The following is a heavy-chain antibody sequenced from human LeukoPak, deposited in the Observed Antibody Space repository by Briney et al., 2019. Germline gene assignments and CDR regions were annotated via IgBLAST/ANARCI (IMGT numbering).Heavy chain of an antibody. CDR1: GFTFSGYW. J-gene: IGHJ4*02. D-gene: IGHD3-10*01. Sequence: GGSLRPSCAISGFTFSGYWMSWVRQAPGKGLEWVANIRQDGSEKYYVDSVKGRFTISRDNAENSLYLQMNSLRAEDTAVYYCARGRESSGSGIYYFDYWGQGTLVTVSS. CDR2: IRQDGSEK. CDR3: ARGRESSGSGIYYFDY. V-gene: IGHV3-7*01.